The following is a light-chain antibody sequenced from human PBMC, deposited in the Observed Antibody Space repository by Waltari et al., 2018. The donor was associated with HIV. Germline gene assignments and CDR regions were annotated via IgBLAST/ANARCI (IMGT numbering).Light chain of an antibody. CDR3: QQYYSTPYT. Sequence: DIVMTQSPDSLAVSLGERATINCKSSQSVLYNSNNKNYLAWYQQKPGQPPQLLIYWASTRESGVPDRFSGSGSGADFTLTITNLQAEDVAVYYCQQYYSTPYTFGQGTKLEIK. J-gene: IGKJ2*01. CDR1: QSVLYNSNNKNY. CDR2: WAS. V-gene: IGKV4-1*01.